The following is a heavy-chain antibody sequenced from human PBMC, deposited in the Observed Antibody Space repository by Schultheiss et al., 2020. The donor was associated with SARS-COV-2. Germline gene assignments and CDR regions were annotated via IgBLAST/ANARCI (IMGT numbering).Heavy chain of an antibody. CDR1: GYTFTGYY. J-gene: IGHJ3*02. Sequence: ASVKVSCKASGYTFTGYYMHWVRQAPGQGLEWMGWINPNSGGTNYAQKFQGWVTMTRDTSISTAYMELSRLRSDDTAVYYCAKCASTVTILDAFDIWGQGTMVTVSS. CDR2: INPNSGGT. V-gene: IGHV1-2*04. D-gene: IGHD4-17*01. CDR3: AKCASTVTILDAFDI.